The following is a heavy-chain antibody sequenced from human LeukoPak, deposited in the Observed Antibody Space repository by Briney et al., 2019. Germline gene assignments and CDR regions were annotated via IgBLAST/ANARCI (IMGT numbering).Heavy chain of an antibody. V-gene: IGHV3-33*01. CDR3: ASRGVNYHDSSGVFDY. J-gene: IGHJ4*01. Sequence: PGGSLRLSCAASGFTFSSYGMHWVRQAPGKGLEWVAVIWYDGSNKYYADSLKGRFTISRDNSKNTVYLQMNSLRAEDTAVDYCASRGVNYHDSSGVFDYWGQGTLVTVSS. CDR1: GFTFSSYG. CDR2: IWYDGSNK. D-gene: IGHD3-22*01.